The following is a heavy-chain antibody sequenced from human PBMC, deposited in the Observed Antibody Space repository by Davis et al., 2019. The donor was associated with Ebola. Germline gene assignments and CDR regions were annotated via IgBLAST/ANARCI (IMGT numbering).Heavy chain of an antibody. J-gene: IGHJ3*02. CDR1: GYTFTSYA. V-gene: IGHV1-3*01. CDR2: INAGNGNT. Sequence: ASVKVSCKASGYTFTSYAMHWVRQAPGQRLEWMGWINAGNGNTKYSQKFQGRVTITRDTSASTAYMELSSLRSEDTAVYYCARDYYDSSGYLDAFDIWGQGTMVTVSS. D-gene: IGHD3-22*01. CDR3: ARDYYDSSGYLDAFDI.